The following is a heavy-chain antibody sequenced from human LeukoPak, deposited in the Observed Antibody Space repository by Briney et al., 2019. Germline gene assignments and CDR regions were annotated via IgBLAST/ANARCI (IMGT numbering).Heavy chain of an antibody. Sequence: ASVKVSCKASGYTFTSYDINWVRQATGQGLEWMGWMNPNSGNTGYAQKFQGRVTITRNTSISTAYMELSSLRSEDTAVYCCAMAKDIVVVPAASNWFDPWGQGTLVTVSS. CDR3: AMAKDIVVVPAASNWFDP. CDR2: MNPNSGNT. J-gene: IGHJ5*02. D-gene: IGHD2-2*01. V-gene: IGHV1-8*03. CDR1: GYTFTSYD.